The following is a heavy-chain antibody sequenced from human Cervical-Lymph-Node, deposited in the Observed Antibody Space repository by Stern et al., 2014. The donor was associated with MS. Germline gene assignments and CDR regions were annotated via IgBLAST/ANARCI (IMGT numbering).Heavy chain of an antibody. CDR2: MSFVGGNK. Sequence: QVQLVESGGGVVQPGRSLTFSCAASGFSLSNSGMHWVRQAPGKGLEWVAVMSFVGGNKKYGDSVKGRFSISRDMANNTLFLQMNSLRPEDTAVYYCMGVGDAMHVWGQGTTVIVSS. V-gene: IGHV3-30*03. J-gene: IGHJ6*02. CDR1: GFSLSNSG. CDR3: MGVGDAMHV.